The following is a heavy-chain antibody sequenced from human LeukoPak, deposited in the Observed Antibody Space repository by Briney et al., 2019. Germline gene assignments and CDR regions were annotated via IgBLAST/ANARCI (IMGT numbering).Heavy chain of an antibody. J-gene: IGHJ4*02. Sequence: GGSLRLSCAVSGFNFSDYYMSWIRQAPGKGLEWVSYISSSGSTIYYADSVKGRFTISGDNAKNSLYLQMNSLRPEDTAVYYCAREGHNLWFGTGFDFWGQGTLVTVSS. D-gene: IGHD3-10*01. CDR2: ISSSGSTI. CDR1: GFNFSDYY. V-gene: IGHV3-11*01. CDR3: AREGHNLWFGTGFDF.